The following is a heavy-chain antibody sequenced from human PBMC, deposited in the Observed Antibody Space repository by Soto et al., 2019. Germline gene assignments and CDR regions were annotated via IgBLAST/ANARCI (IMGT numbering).Heavy chain of an antibody. CDR1: SGSISSGGYY. CDR2: IYYSGST. Sequence: PSETLSLTCTVSSGSISSGGYYWSWIRQHPGKGLEWIGYIYYSGSTYYNPSLKSRVTISVDTSKNQFSLKLSSVTAADTAVYYCARDIAVTTPGYYYYYMDVWGKGTTVTVSS. D-gene: IGHD4-4*01. CDR3: ARDIAVTTPGYYYYYMDV. J-gene: IGHJ6*03. V-gene: IGHV4-31*03.